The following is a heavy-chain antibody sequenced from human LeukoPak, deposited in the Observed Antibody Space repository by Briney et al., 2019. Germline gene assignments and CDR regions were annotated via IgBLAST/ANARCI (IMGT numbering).Heavy chain of an antibody. D-gene: IGHD3-3*01. CDR1: GFTFSSYA. J-gene: IGHJ6*03. CDR2: ISGSGGST. Sequence: GGSLRLSCAASGFTFSSYAMSWVLQAPGKGLEWVSAISGSGGSTYYADSVKGRFTISRDNSKNTLYLQMNSLRAEDTAVYYCAKRATIFGDYYYYMDVWGKGTTVTVSS. CDR3: AKRATIFGDYYYYMDV. V-gene: IGHV3-23*01.